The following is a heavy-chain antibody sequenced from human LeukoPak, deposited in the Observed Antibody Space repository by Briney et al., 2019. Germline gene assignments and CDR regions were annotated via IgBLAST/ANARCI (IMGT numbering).Heavy chain of an antibody. CDR3: AREGGLGYDGSGYYHD. Sequence: GGSLRLSCAASGFTFSSYAIHWVRQAPGKGLEWVAVISFDGTDAFYADSVKGRFTISRDNSKNTLYLQMNSLRADDTAVYYCAREGGLGYDGSGYYHDWGQGTLVTVSS. D-gene: IGHD3-22*01. J-gene: IGHJ4*02. V-gene: IGHV3-30*04. CDR1: GFTFSSYA. CDR2: ISFDGTDA.